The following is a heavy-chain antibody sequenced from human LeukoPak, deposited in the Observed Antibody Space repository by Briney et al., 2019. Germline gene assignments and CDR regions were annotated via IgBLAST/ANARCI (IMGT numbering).Heavy chain of an antibody. CDR2: IYYRSKWFN. J-gene: IGHJ4*02. V-gene: IGHV6-1*01. CDR1: VDXISSNSAA. CDR3: TRDGGSGWSSFDY. Sequence: SQTLSLTCAISVDXISSNSAAWNWIRQSPSRGLEWLGMIYYRSKWFNDYAVSVRSRITINPYTSKNQFSLLLNSVTPEDTAVYYCTRDGGSGWSSFDYWGQGTLVTVSS. D-gene: IGHD6-19*01.